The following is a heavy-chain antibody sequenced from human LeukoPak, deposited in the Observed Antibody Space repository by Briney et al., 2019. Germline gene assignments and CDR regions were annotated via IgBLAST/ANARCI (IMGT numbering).Heavy chain of an antibody. V-gene: IGHV3-30-3*01. D-gene: IGHD1-26*01. J-gene: IGHJ4*02. CDR3: ARGSMVGATSLPDY. CDR1: GFTFSSYA. Sequence: GGSLRLSCAASGFTFSSYAMHWVRQAPGKGLEWVAVISYDGSNKYYADSVKGRFTISRDNSKNTLYLQMNRLRAEDTAVYYCARGSMVGATSLPDYWGQGTLVTVSS. CDR2: ISYDGSNK.